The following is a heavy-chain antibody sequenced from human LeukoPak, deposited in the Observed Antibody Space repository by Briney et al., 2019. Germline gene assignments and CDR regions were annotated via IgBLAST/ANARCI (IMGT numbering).Heavy chain of an antibody. CDR1: GGSFSGYY. J-gene: IGHJ4*02. V-gene: IGHV4-34*01. CDR2: INHSGST. D-gene: IGHD6-19*01. Sequence: SETLSLTCAVYGGSFSGYYWSWIRQPPGKGLVWIGEINHSGSTNYNPSLKSRVTISVDTSKNQFSLKLSSVTAADTAVYYCAGYSSGWLFDYWGQGTLVTVSS. CDR3: AGYSSGWLFDY.